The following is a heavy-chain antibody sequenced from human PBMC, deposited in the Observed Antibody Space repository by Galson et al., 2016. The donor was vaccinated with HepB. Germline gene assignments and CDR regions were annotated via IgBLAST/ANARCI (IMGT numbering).Heavy chain of an antibody. J-gene: IGHJ1*01. D-gene: IGHD6-6*01. CDR1: GDSITGSPYS. CDR3: ARRPWVATHITEYFQH. Sequence: SETLSLTCAVSGDSITGSPYSWGWIRQPPGKGLEWIGTMYHGGSAYFNSSFESRVTISVQTSKNQFSLHLRSVTAADTAVYYCARRPWVATHITEYFQHWGPGTLVTVSS. CDR2: MYHGGSA. V-gene: IGHV4-39*01.